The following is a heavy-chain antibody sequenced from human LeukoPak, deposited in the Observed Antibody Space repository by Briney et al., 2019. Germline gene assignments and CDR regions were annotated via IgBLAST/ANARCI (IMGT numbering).Heavy chain of an antibody. CDR2: ISYSGST. CDR1: GGSISSTSYY. J-gene: IGHJ3*01. CDR3: AREKPNYDFWGGSTEAFDL. Sequence: SETLSLTCTVSGGSISSTSYYWAWIRQPPGKGLEWIGTISYSGSTYYNPSLKSRVTISVDTSKNQFSLKLTSVTAADTAVYYCAREKPNYDFWGGSTEAFDLWGLGTMVTVSS. V-gene: IGHV4-39*07. D-gene: IGHD3-3*01.